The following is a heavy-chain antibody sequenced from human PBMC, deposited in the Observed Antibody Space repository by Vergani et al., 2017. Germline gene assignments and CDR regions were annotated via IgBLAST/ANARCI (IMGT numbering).Heavy chain of an antibody. Sequence: ELQLVESGGGLVQPGRSLRLSCAASGFTFGDFAMHWVRQAPGKGLEWVSSISWKSDSVGYADSVKGRFTISRDNAKNSLYLQMNSRTAEDTALYYCAKHTVSSGWGIIDYWGQGTLVTVSS. V-gene: IGHV3-9*01. CDR3: AKHTVSSGWGIIDY. D-gene: IGHD6-19*01. CDR1: GFTFGDFA. J-gene: IGHJ4*02. CDR2: ISWKSDSV.